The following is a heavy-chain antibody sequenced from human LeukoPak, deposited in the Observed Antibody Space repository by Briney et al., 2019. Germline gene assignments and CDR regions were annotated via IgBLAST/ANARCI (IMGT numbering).Heavy chain of an antibody. V-gene: IGHV3-23*01. CDR2: ISCSGGST. Sequence: GGSLRLSCAASGFTFSSYAMSWVRHSPGKGLEWVSAISCSGGSTYYADSVKGRFTISRDNYKNTLYLQMNSLRAEDMVVYYCAKCRDDYEGGFVIWGQGTMVTVSS. D-gene: IGHD4-17*01. J-gene: IGHJ3*02. CDR3: AKCRDDYEGGFVI. CDR1: GFTFSSYA.